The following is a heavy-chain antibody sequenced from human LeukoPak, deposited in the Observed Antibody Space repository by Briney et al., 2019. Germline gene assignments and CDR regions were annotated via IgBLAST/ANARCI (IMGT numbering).Heavy chain of an antibody. D-gene: IGHD6-19*01. CDR1: GGSFSGYY. Sequence: SETLSLTCAVYGGSFSGYYWSWIRQPPGKGLEWIGEINHSGSTNYNPSLKSRVTISVDTSKNQFSLKLSSVTAADTAVYYCARGVSSGWYKKPFDYWGQGILVTVSS. J-gene: IGHJ4*02. V-gene: IGHV4-34*01. CDR2: INHSGST. CDR3: ARGVSSGWYKKPFDY.